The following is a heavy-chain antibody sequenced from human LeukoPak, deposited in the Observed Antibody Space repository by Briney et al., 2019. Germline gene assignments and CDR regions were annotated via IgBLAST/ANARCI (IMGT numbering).Heavy chain of an antibody. J-gene: IGHJ4*02. V-gene: IGHV4-59*12. Sequence: SETLSLTCTVSGGSISSYYWSWIRQPPGEGLEWIGYIYYSGSTNYNPSLKSRVTISVTTSKNPFSLKLSPVTAADTAVYYCARDGDYYDSSGYCFDYWGQGTLVTVSS. CDR2: IYYSGST. CDR1: GGSISSYY. CDR3: ARDGDYYDSSGYCFDY. D-gene: IGHD3-22*01.